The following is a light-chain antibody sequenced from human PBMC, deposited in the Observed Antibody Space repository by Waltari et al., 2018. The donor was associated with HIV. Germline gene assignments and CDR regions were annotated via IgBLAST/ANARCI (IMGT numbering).Light chain of an antibody. V-gene: IGKV4-1*01. CDR2: WAS. Sequence: DIVMTQSPDSLAVSLGERATINCKSSQSVLFSSNNKNYLAWYQQKPGQPPNLLIYWASTRESGVPDRFRGSGSGTDFTLTISSLQAEDVAVYYCHQYYRTPFTFGPGTKVDIK. CDR1: QSVLFSSNNKNY. J-gene: IGKJ3*01. CDR3: HQYYRTPFT.